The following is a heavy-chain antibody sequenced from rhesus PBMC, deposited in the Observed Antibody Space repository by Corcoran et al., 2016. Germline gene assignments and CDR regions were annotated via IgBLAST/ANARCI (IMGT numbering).Heavy chain of an antibody. CDR2: IRSKSNKYEA. CDR3: TTVPYGSSYPFDY. CDR1: GFTFRSSA. J-gene: IGHJ4*01. V-gene: IGHV3-118*01. Sequence: EVQLVESGGGLVQPGGSLRHSCAASGFTFRSSALPCVRQALGKDMEGVGRIRSKSNKYEAGYAASVKGRFTISRDDSKNTAYLQMNSLKTEDTAVYYCTTVPYGSSYPFDYWGQGVLVTVSS. D-gene: IGHD4-29*01.